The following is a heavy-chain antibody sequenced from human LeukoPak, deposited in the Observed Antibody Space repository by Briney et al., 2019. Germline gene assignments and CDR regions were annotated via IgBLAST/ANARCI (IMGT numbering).Heavy chain of an antibody. V-gene: IGHV4-4*07. CDR2: IYTSGST. CDR3: AGRDGYNSELDY. J-gene: IGHJ4*02. CDR1: GGSISSYY. Sequence: SETLSLTCTVSGGSISSYYWSWIRQPAGKGLEWIGRIYTSGSTNYNPSLKSRVTMSVDTSKNRFSLKLSSVTAADTAVYYCAGRDGYNSELDYWGQGTLVTVSS. D-gene: IGHD5-24*01.